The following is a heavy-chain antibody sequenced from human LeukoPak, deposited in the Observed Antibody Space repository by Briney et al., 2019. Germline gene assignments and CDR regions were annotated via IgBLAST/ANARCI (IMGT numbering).Heavy chain of an antibody. CDR2: IDSSSSYI. J-gene: IGHJ3*02. Sequence: PGGSLRLSCAASGFTFSSYSINWVRQAPGKGLEWVSSIDSSSSYIYYADSVKGRFTISRDNAKNSLFLQMNSLRVEDTPVYYCARPGITGTMGYGAFDIWGQGTRVTVSP. D-gene: IGHD1-7*01. CDR3: ARPGITGTMGYGAFDI. CDR1: GFTFSSYS. V-gene: IGHV3-21*01.